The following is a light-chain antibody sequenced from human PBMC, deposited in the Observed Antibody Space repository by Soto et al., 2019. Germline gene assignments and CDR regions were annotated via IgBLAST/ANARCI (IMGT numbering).Light chain of an antibody. V-gene: IGKV3-20*01. Sequence: VMTQSTATLSVSPGEGATVSCRASQSVSSNLACYQQKPGQAPRLLIYGASNRATGIPDRFSGSGSGTDFTLTISRLEPEDFAVYYCQQYGSSGTFGQGTKVDIK. CDR2: GAS. CDR1: QSVSSN. CDR3: QQYGSSGT. J-gene: IGKJ1*01.